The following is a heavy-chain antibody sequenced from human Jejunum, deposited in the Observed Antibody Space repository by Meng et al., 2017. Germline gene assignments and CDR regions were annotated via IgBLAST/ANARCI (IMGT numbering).Heavy chain of an antibody. D-gene: IGHD1-1*01. CDR1: GGTFRSFA. CDR3: ARGGVSYQLETRLAY. V-gene: IGHV1-69*01. J-gene: IGHJ4*02. Sequence: VQLGEVGTWVKKPGSSVKVSCRASGGTFRSFAISWVRQAPGQGLEWMGGIIPYIGRANYAQNFRGRLTITADESTSTAYLEVSSLRSEDTAVYFCARGGVSYQLETRLAYWGQGTLVTVSS. CDR2: IIPYIGRA.